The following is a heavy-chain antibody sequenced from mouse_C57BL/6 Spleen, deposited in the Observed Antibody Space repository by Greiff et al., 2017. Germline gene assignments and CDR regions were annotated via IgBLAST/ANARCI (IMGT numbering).Heavy chain of an antibody. Sequence: VQLQQSGAELVRPGASVKLSCTASGFNIKDDYMHWVKQRPEQGLEWIGWIDPETGDTEYASKFQGKATITADTSSNTAYLQLDSLTSEDTAVYYCTTYGSSYWGQGTTLTVSS. D-gene: IGHD1-1*01. CDR3: TTYGSSY. V-gene: IGHV14-4*01. CDR1: GFNIKDDY. J-gene: IGHJ2*01. CDR2: IDPETGDT.